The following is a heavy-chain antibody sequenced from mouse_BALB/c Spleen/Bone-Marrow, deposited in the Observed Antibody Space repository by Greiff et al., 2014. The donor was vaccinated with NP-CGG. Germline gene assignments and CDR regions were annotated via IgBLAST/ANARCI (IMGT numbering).Heavy chain of an antibody. J-gene: IGHJ4*01. Sequence: VMLVDSGAELARPGASVKMSCRASGYTFTTYTMHWVKQRPGRGLEWIGYINPSSGYTYYNQKFKDKATLTADKSSSAAYLQLSSLTSEDSAVYYCARVYGNYDAMDYWGQGTSVTVSS. D-gene: IGHD2-1*01. CDR1: GYTFTTYT. CDR2: INPSSGYT. V-gene: IGHV1-4*01. CDR3: ARVYGNYDAMDY.